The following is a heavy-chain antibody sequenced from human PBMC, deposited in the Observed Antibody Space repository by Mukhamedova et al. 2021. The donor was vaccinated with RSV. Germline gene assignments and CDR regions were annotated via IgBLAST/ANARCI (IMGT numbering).Heavy chain of an antibody. J-gene: IGHJ4*02. CDR2: IYYSGST. Sequence: AWIGSIYYSGSTYYNPSLKSRVIISVDTAKNHLSLRLSSVTAADTAVYYCARLLTSAGGYFDYWGQEILVTVSS. D-gene: IGHD4-17*01. CDR3: ARLLTSAGGYFDY. V-gene: IGHV4-39*02.